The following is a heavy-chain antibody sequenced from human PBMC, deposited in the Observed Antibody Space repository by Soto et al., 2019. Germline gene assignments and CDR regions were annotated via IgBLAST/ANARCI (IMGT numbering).Heavy chain of an antibody. D-gene: IGHD3-10*01. Sequence: SETLSLTCTVSGGSISSYYWTWVRQPPGKGLECIGYLSDTGSTNYSPSLKSRVTISVDTSQKQFSLKLSSVTAADTAVYYCGRRPGFGHAFDIWSQGTLVTVSS. V-gene: IGHV4-59*08. CDR1: GGSISSYY. CDR2: LSDTGST. J-gene: IGHJ3*02. CDR3: GRRPGFGHAFDI.